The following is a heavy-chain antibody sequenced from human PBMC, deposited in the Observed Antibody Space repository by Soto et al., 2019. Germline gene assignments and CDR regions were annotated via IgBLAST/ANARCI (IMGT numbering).Heavy chain of an antibody. V-gene: IGHV3-74*01. D-gene: IGHD6-19*01. CDR1: GFTFSSYW. CDR3: ARARIAVAGYGD. CDR2: INSDGSST. J-gene: IGHJ4*02. Sequence: GGSLRLSCAASGFTFSSYWMHCVRQAPGKGLVWVSRINSDGSSTSYADSVKGRFTISRDNAKNTLYLQMNSLRAEDTAVYFCARARIAVAGYGDCGQGTMVRLSS.